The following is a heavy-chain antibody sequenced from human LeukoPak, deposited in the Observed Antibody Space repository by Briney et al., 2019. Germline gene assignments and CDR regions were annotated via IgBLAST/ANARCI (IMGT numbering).Heavy chain of an antibody. J-gene: IGHJ5*02. CDR1: GYTFTSYA. CDR3: ARTGYGDNSWFDP. V-gene: IGHV1-3*03. D-gene: IGHD4-17*01. Sequence: GASVKVSCKASGYTFTSYAMHWVRQAPGQRLEWMGWINAGNGNTKYSQEFQGRVTITRDTSASTAYMEPSSLRSEDMAVYYCARTGYGDNSWFDPWGQGTLVTVSS. CDR2: INAGNGNT.